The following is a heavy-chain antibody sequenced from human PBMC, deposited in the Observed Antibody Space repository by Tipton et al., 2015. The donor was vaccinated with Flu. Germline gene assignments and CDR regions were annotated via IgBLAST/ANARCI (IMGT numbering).Heavy chain of an antibody. CDR3: VRRVYGSGDIWGP. J-gene: IGHJ5*02. Sequence: TLSLTCSVSGASISAGDYYWSWIRRHPGGGLEWIGYIYYSGRDDYNPSLKSRTTMSAYSSENHLSLKLSSVTAADTAVYYCVRRVYGSGDIWGPWGQGILVTVSS. D-gene: IGHD3-10*01. V-gene: IGHV4-31*03. CDR1: GASISAGDYY. CDR2: IYYSGRD.